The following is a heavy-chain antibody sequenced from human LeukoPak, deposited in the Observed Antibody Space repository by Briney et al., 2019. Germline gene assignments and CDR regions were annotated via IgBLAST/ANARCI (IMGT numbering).Heavy chain of an antibody. Sequence: PGGSLRLSCAASGFTFSSYAMHWVRQAPGKGLEWVAVISYDGGNKYYADSVKGRFTISRDNSKNTLYLQMNSLRAEDTAVYYCAKDQAEDFDYWGQGTLVTVSS. V-gene: IGHV3-30-3*01. CDR3: AKDQAEDFDY. CDR1: GFTFSSYA. J-gene: IGHJ4*02. CDR2: ISYDGGNK.